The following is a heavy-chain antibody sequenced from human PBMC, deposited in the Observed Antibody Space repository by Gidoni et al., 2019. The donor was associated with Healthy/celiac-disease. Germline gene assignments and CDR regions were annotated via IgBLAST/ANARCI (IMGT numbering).Heavy chain of an antibody. V-gene: IGHV4-34*01. J-gene: IGHJ6*02. CDR1: GGSFSGYY. Sequence: QVQLQQWGAGLLKPSETLSLTCAVYGGSFSGYYWSWIRQPPGKGLEWIGEINHSGSTNYNPSLKSRVNISVDTSQNQFSLKLSSVTAADTAVYYCARGGMPYGMDVWGQGTTVTVSS. D-gene: IGHD2-2*01. CDR3: ARGGMPYGMDV. CDR2: INHSGST.